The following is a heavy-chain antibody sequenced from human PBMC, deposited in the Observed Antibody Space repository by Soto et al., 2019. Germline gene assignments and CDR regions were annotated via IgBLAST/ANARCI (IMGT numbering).Heavy chain of an antibody. Sequence: EVQLLESGGGLVQPGGSLRLSCAASGFTFSSYAMSWVRQAPGKGLEWVSAISGSGGSTYYADSVKGRFTISRDNSKNTLYLQMNSLKAEDTAVYYSAKDKPRDIVATNLSYYYYYRMDVWGQGTTVTVSS. V-gene: IGHV3-23*01. CDR2: ISGSGGST. CDR1: GFTFSSYA. D-gene: IGHD5-12*01. CDR3: AKDKPRDIVATNLSYYYYYRMDV. J-gene: IGHJ6*02.